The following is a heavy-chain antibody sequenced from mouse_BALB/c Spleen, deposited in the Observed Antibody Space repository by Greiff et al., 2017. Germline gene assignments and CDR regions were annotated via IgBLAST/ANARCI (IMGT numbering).Heavy chain of an antibody. CDR3: ASPRWGY. CDR1: GFNIKDTY. Sequence: EVKLMESGAELVKPGASVKLSCTASGFNIKDTYMHWVKQRPEQGLEWIGRIDPANGNTKYDPKFQGKATITADTSSNTAYLQLSSLTSEDTAVYYCASPRWGYWGQGTTLTVSS. J-gene: IGHJ2*01. CDR2: IDPANGNT. D-gene: IGHD4-1*01. V-gene: IGHV14-3*02.